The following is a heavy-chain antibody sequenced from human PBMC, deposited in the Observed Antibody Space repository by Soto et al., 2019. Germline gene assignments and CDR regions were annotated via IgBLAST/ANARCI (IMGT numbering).Heavy chain of an antibody. CDR1: GFTFDDYA. D-gene: IGHD3-10*01. Sequence: EVQLVESGGGLVQPGRSLRLSCAASGFTFDDYAMHWVRQAPGKGLEWVSGISWNSGSIGYADSVKGRFTISRDNAKNSLYLQMNSLRAGDTALYYCAKDRYYGGRGYFDYWGQGTLVTVSS. V-gene: IGHV3-9*01. J-gene: IGHJ4*02. CDR3: AKDRYYGGRGYFDY. CDR2: ISWNSGSI.